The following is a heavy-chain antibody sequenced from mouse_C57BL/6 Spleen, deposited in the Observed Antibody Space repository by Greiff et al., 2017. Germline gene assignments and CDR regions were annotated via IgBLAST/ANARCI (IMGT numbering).Heavy chain of an antibody. CDR1: GFTFSDYY. D-gene: IGHD2-2*01. CDR2: INYDGSST. J-gene: IGHJ2*01. CDR3: ARVGYYGYAEFDY. Sequence: EVHLVESEGGLVQPGSSMKLSCTASGFTFSDYYMAWVRQVPEKGLEWVANINYDGSSTYYLDSLKSRFIISRDNAKNILYLQMSSLKSEDTATYYCARVGYYGYAEFDYCRQGTTLSVSS. V-gene: IGHV5-16*01.